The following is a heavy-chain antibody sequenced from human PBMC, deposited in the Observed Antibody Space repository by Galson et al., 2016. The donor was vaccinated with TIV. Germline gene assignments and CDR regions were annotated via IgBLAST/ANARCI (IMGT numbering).Heavy chain of an antibody. CDR2: IYESGTT. CDR1: GYSIKSGYF. CDR3: IREGSTVTMHHYFGMDV. J-gene: IGHJ6*02. V-gene: IGHV4-38-2*02. Sequence: ETLSLTCAVSGYSIKSGYFWGWIRQPPGKGLQWIGSIYESGTTYSNPSLKSRLTMPVDTSKNQFSLKLSSVTAADTAVYYCIREGSTVTMHHYFGMDVWGQGTSVTVSS. D-gene: IGHD4-17*01.